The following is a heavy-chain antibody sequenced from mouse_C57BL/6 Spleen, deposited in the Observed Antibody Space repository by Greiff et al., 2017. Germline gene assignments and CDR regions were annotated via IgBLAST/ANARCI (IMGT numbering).Heavy chain of an antibody. CDR3: AKNAGYDEAWFAY. D-gene: IGHD2-2*01. CDR2: IWRGGST. V-gene: IGHV2-5*01. CDR1: GFSLTSYG. J-gene: IGHJ3*01. Sequence: QVQLKQSGPGLVQPSQSLSITCTVSGFSLTSYGVHWVRQSPGKGLEWLGVIWRGGSTDYNAACMSRLSITKDNSKSQVFFKMNSLQADDTAIYYCAKNAGYDEAWFAYWGQGTLVTVSA.